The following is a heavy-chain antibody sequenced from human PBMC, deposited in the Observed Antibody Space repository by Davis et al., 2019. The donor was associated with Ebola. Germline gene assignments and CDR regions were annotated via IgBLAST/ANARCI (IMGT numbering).Heavy chain of an antibody. J-gene: IGHJ6*02. Sequence: MPSETLSLTCAVYGGSLSGHYWSWIRQPPGKGLEWIGEINHSGSTNYNPSLKSRVTISVDTSKNQFSLKLSSVTAADTAVYYCARLRVFGVVNYYYYGMDVWGQGTTVTVSS. D-gene: IGHD3-3*01. V-gene: IGHV4-34*01. CDR2: INHSGST. CDR1: GGSLSGHY. CDR3: ARLRVFGVVNYYYYGMDV.